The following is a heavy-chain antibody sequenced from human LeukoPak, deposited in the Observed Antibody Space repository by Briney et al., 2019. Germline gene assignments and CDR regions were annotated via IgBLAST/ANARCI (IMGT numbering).Heavy chain of an antibody. Sequence: ASVKVSCKASGYTFTSYGISWVRQAPGQGLEWMGWISAYNGNTKYAQTLQGRVTMTTDTSTSTAYMELRSLRSDDTAVYYCTSTGYSGHDPLHYWGRGTLVTVSS. J-gene: IGHJ4*02. CDR2: ISAYNGNT. V-gene: IGHV1-18*01. CDR1: GYTFTSYG. D-gene: IGHD5-12*01. CDR3: TSTGYSGHDPLHY.